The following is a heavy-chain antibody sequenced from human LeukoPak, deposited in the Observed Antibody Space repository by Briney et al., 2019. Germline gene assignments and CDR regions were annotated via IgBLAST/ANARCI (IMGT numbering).Heavy chain of an antibody. J-gene: IGHJ5*02. CDR1: GGSISSGGYS. D-gene: IGHD2-2*01. CDR3: ARGLQPEIVVVPAVFDP. Sequence: SETLSLTCAVSGGSISSGGYSWSWIRQPPGKGLEWIGYIYHSGSTYYNPSLKSRVTMSVDTSKNQFSLKLSSVTAADTAVYYCARGLQPEIVVVPAVFDPWGQGTLVTVSS. V-gene: IGHV4-30-2*01. CDR2: IYHSGST.